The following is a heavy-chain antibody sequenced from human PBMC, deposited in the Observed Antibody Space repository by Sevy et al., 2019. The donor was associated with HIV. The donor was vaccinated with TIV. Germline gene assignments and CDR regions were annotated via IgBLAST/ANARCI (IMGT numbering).Heavy chain of an antibody. J-gene: IGHJ5*02. V-gene: IGHV4-4*07. CDR3: ARDDLETGGRNWFDL. CDR1: GGSISPYF. Sequence: SETLSLTCTVSGGSISPYFWAWIRQPAGKQLEWIGRISSSGITNSNTSLKSRVTMSIDTSKNDFSLKLSSVTAADTAFYYCARDDLETGGRNWFDLWGQGTLVTVSS. D-gene: IGHD3-16*01. CDR2: ISSSGIT.